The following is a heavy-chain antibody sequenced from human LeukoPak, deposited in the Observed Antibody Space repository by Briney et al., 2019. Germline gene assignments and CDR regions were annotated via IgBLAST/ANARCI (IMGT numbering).Heavy chain of an antibody. V-gene: IGHV3-7*01. Sequence: GGSLKLSCAASGFTFRNYWMTWVRQAPGKGLEWVAHINQDGSEEHYMDSVKARFTISRDNAKNSLSLQMNSLRAEDTAVYYCVRDGGVSGYDLLDYWGQGTLVTVSS. J-gene: IGHJ4*02. CDR1: GFTFRNYW. D-gene: IGHD5-12*01. CDR3: VRDGGVSGYDLLDY. CDR2: INQDGSEE.